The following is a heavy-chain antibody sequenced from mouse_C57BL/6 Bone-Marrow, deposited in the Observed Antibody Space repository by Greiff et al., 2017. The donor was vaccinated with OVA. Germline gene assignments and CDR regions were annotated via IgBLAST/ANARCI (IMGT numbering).Heavy chain of an antibody. J-gene: IGHJ1*03. V-gene: IGHV8-12*01. CDR2: IYWDDDK. CDR1: GFSLSTSGMG. D-gene: IGHD2-5*01. CDR3: ARREASNYFWPWYFDV. Sequence: QVQLKQSGPGILQSSQTLSLTCSFSGFSLSTSGMGVSWIRQPSGKGLEWLAHIYWDDDKRYNPSLKSRLTISKDTSRNQVFLKITSVDTADTATYYCARREASNYFWPWYFDVWGTGTTVTVSS.